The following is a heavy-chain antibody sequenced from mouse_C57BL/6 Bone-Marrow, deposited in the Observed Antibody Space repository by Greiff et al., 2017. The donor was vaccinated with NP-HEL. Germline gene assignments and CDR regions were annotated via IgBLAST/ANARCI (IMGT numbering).Heavy chain of an antibody. Sequence: EVKLMESGGDLVKPGGSLKLSCAASGFTFSSYGMSWVRQTPDKRLEWVATISSGGSYTYYPDSVKGRFTISRDNAKNTLYLQMSSLKSEDTAMYYCARHPFTTVPHFDYWGQGTTLTVSS. CDR1: GFTFSSYG. J-gene: IGHJ2*01. CDR2: ISSGGSYT. V-gene: IGHV5-6*01. CDR3: ARHPFTTVPHFDY. D-gene: IGHD1-1*01.